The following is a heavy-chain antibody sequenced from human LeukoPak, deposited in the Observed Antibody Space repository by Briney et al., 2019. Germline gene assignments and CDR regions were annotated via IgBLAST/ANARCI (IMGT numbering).Heavy chain of an antibody. V-gene: IGHV3-30*01. Sequence: GRSLRLSCAASGFTFSSYAMHWVRQAPGKGLEWVAVISYDGSNKYYADSVKGRFTISRDNSKNTLYLQINSLRAEDTAAYYCARDVSKIAAAEEFSFDYWGQGTLVTVSS. D-gene: IGHD6-13*01. CDR3: ARDVSKIAAAEEFSFDY. CDR1: GFTFSSYA. CDR2: ISYDGSNK. J-gene: IGHJ4*02.